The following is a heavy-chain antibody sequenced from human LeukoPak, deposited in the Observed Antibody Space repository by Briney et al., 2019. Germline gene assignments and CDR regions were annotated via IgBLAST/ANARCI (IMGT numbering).Heavy chain of an antibody. Sequence: GGSLRLSCAASGFTFNTYAIHWVRQAPGKGLEWVAVISSDGNDKHYVDSVKGRFTISRDNSKSTLYLQMNSLRAEDTAVYYCARDGHCSSTSCYPDAFDIWGQGTMVTVSS. V-gene: IGHV3-30-3*01. CDR1: GFTFNTYA. D-gene: IGHD2-2*01. CDR3: ARDGHCSSTSCYPDAFDI. J-gene: IGHJ3*02. CDR2: ISSDGNDK.